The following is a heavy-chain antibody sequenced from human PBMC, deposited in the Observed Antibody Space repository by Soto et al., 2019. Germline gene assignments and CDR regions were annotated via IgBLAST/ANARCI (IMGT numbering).Heavy chain of an antibody. CDR3: AKDRLDTNSYSYGMDV. Sequence: PGGSLILSCGSSVFTFSSYAMSCVRHSPGKWLAWVSGIRGSGGSTYYADSVKGRFTISRDNSKNTLFLEMNGLRAEDTAVYYCAKDRLDTNSYSYGMDVWGQGTTVTVSS. J-gene: IGHJ6*02. V-gene: IGHV3-23*01. CDR2: IRGSGGST. D-gene: IGHD5-18*01. CDR1: VFTFSSYA.